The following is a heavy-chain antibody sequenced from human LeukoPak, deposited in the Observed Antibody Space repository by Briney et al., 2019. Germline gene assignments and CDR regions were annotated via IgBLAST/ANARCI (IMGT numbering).Heavy chain of an antibody. D-gene: IGHD6-6*01. CDR1: GGSISSSSYY. CDR2: IYYSGST. CDR3: ARRGVAARTFDY. J-gene: IGHJ4*02. Sequence: SETLSLTCTVSGGSISSSSYYWGWIRQPPGKGLEWIGSIYYSGSTYYNPSLKSRVTISVDTPKNQFSLKLSSVTAADTAVYYCARRGVAARTFDYWGQGTLVTVSS. V-gene: IGHV4-39*01.